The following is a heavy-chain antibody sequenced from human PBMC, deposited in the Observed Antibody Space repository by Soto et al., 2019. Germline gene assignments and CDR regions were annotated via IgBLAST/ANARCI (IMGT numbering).Heavy chain of an antibody. CDR1: GFSLSTSGMC. D-gene: IGHD3-10*01. Sequence: SGPTLVNPTQTLTLTCTFSGFSLSTSGMCVSWIRQPPGKALEWLALIDWDDDKYYSTSLKTRLTISKDTSKNQVVLTMTNMELLDTATYYCARIGYNGNYLDYGGQGTRVPVSS. V-gene: IGHV2-70*01. CDR3: ARIGYNGNYLDY. CDR2: IDWDDDK. J-gene: IGHJ4*02.